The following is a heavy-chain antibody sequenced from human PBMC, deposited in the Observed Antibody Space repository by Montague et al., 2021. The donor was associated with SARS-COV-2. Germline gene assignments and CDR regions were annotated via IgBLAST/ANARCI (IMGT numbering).Heavy chain of an antibody. CDR3: ATLPSSITIFGVVQGYYFDD. CDR2: INHSGST. V-gene: IGHV4-34*01. CDR1: GGSLSGYY. Sequence: SQTLSLTCAVYGGSLSGYYWSWIRQPPGKGLEWIGEINHSGSTKYNPSLKSRVTISVDTSKNQFSLKLSSVTAADTAVYYCATLPSSITIFGVVQGYYFDDWGQGTLVTVSS. J-gene: IGHJ4*02. D-gene: IGHD3-3*01.